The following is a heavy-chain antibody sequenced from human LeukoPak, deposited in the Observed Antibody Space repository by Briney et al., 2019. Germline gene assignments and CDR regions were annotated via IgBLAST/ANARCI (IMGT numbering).Heavy chain of an antibody. Sequence: GRSLRLSCAASGFTFSNYGMHWVRQAPGKGLEWVAVIWYDGSNKYYADSVKGRFTISRDNSKNTLYLQMNSLRAEDTAVYYCTRDRYYYDSSGHPYYFDYWGQGTLVTVSS. V-gene: IGHV3-33*01. CDR2: IWYDGSNK. D-gene: IGHD3-22*01. J-gene: IGHJ4*02. CDR1: GFTFSNYG. CDR3: TRDRYYYDSSGHPYYFDY.